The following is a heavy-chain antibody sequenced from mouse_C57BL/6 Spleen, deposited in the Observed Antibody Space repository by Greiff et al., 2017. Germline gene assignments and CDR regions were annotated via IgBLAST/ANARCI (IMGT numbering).Heavy chain of an antibody. V-gene: IGHV1-54*01. Sequence: VQLQQSGAELVRPGTSVKVSCKASGYAFTNYLIEWVKQRPGQGLEWIGVINPGSGGTNYNEKFKGKATLTADKSSSTAYMQLSSLTSEDSAVYFCARWYYGSTYAMDYWGQGTSVTVSS. CDR1: GYAFTNYL. D-gene: IGHD1-1*01. J-gene: IGHJ4*01. CDR3: ARWYYGSTYAMDY. CDR2: INPGSGGT.